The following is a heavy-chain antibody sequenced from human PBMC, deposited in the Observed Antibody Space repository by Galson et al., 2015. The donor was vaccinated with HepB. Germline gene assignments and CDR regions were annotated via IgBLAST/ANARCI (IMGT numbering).Heavy chain of an antibody. J-gene: IGHJ6*02. CDR2: ISAYNGNT. D-gene: IGHD6-19*01. V-gene: IGHV1-18*01. Sequence: SVKVSCKASGYTFTSYGISWVRQAPGQGLEWMGWISAYNGNTNYAQKLQGRVTMTTDTSTSTAYMELRSLRSDDTAVYYCARVSIAVAGRWPYYYGMDVWGQGTTVTVSS. CDR3: ARVSIAVAGRWPYYYGMDV. CDR1: GYTFTSYG.